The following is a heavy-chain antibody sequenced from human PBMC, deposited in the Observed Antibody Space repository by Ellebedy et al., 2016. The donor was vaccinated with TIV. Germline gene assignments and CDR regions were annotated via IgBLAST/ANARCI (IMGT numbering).Heavy chain of an antibody. V-gene: IGHV3-64D*06. CDR1: GFTFSSYA. CDR3: VKAWSYGSGSPDY. Sequence: GESLKISCSASGFTFSSYAMHWVRQAPGKGLEYVSAISSNGGSTYYADSVKGRFTISRDNSKNTLYLQMSSLRAEDTAVYYCVKAWSYGSGSPDYWGQGTLVTVSS. J-gene: IGHJ4*02. CDR2: ISSNGGST. D-gene: IGHD3-10*01.